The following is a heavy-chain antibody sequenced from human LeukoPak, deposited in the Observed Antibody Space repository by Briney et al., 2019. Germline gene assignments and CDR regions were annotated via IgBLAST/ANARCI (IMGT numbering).Heavy chain of an antibody. V-gene: IGHV4-59*08. D-gene: IGHD6-19*01. J-gene: IGHJ4*02. CDR1: GGSIRTYS. CDR3: ARWDDSAWAFGS. CDR2: RSHGGTT. Sequence: SETLSPTCIVSGGSIRTYSWNWIRQSPGKGLEWIGFRSHGGTTSYSSSLNSRVTISVDTSKNQLSLKLTSVTAADTAVYYCARWDDSAWAFGSWGPGTLVTVSS.